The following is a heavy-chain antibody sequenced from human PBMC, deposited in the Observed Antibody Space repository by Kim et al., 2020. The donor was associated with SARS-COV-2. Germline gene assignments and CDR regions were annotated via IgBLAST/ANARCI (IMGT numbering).Heavy chain of an antibody. CDR3: TTGRGSGSYLFGGSPFDP. D-gene: IGHD3-10*01. V-gene: IGHV3-15*01. CDR2: IKSKTDGGTT. Sequence: GGSLRLSCAASGFTFSNAWMSWVRQAPGKGLEWVGRIKSKTDGGTTDYAAPVKGRFTISRDDSKNTLYLQMNSLKTEDTAVYYCTTGRGSGSYLFGGSPFDPWGQGTLVTVSS. J-gene: IGHJ5*02. CDR1: GFTFSNAW.